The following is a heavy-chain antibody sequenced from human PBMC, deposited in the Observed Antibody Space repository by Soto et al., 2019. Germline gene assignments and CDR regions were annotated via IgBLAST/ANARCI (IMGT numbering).Heavy chain of an antibody. V-gene: IGHV3-23*01. Sequence: EVQLLESGGGLVQPGGSLRLSCTASRVTLSTYAVTWVRQAPGMGLEWVSSITGNGGHTSYADSVRGRFTISRDTSNNTVYLQMSSLGADDTAVYHCAKDPNGDYIGAFDAWGQGTLVTVSS. D-gene: IGHD4-17*01. CDR2: ITGNGGHT. J-gene: IGHJ3*01. CDR1: RVTLSTYA. CDR3: AKDPNGDYIGAFDA.